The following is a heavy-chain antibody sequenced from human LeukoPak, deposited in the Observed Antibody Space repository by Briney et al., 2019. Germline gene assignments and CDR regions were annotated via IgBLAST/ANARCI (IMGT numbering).Heavy chain of an antibody. Sequence: PGGSLRLSCAASGFTFSSYGMHWVRQAPGKELEWVAFIRYDGSNKYYADSVKGRFTISRDNSKNTLYLQMNSLRAEDTAVYYCAKDPLQYYYDSSGYYYDYWGQGTLVTVSS. CDR3: AKDPLQYYYDSSGYYYDY. V-gene: IGHV3-30*02. D-gene: IGHD3-22*01. CDR1: GFTFSSYG. J-gene: IGHJ4*02. CDR2: IRYDGSNK.